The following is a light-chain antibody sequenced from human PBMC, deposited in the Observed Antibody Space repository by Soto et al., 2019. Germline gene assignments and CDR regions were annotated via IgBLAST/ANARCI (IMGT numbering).Light chain of an antibody. CDR2: EVS. J-gene: IGLJ3*02. CDR1: SSDVGSYNY. CDR3: SSDAGRNNWV. Sequence: QSALTQPPSASGAPGQSVTISCTGTSSDVGSYNYVSWYQQHPGKAPKLMIYEVSKRPSGVPDRFSGSKSGNTASLTVSGLQAEDEADYYCSSDAGRNNWVFGGGTKLTVL. V-gene: IGLV2-8*01.